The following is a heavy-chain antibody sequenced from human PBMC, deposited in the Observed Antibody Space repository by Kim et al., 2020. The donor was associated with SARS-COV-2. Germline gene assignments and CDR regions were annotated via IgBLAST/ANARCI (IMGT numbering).Heavy chain of an antibody. CDR2: ISWNSGSI. D-gene: IGHD3-9*01. J-gene: IGHJ3*01. CDR1: GFTFDDYA. V-gene: IGHV3-9*01. Sequence: GGSLRLSCAASGFTFDDYAMHWVRQAPGKGLEWVSGISWNSGSIGYADSVKGRFTISRDNAKNSLYLQMNSLRAEDTALYYCAKDRNDILTGYFDCWG. CDR3: AKDRNDILTGYFDC.